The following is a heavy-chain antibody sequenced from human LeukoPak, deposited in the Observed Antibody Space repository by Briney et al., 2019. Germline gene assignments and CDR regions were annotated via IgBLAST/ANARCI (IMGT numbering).Heavy chain of an antibody. CDR1: GYTSTGYY. Sequence: GASVKVSCKASGYTSTGYYMHWVRQAPGQGLEWMGWINPNSGGTNYAQKFQGRVTMTRDTSISTAYMELSRLRSDDTAVYYCARDVRVRVANYYYYYMDVWGKGTTVTVSS. J-gene: IGHJ6*03. CDR2: INPNSGGT. CDR3: ARDVRVRVANYYYYYMDV. D-gene: IGHD3-10*01. V-gene: IGHV1-2*02.